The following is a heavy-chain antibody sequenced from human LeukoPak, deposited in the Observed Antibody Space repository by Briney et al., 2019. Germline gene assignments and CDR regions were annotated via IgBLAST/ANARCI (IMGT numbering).Heavy chain of an antibody. Sequence: GGSLRLSCAASGFTISSCAMSWVRQAPGKGLEWVSAISGSGGSTYYADSVKGRFTISRDNSKNTLYLQMNSLRAEDTAVYYCAKTRPLYSSPYYFDYWGQGTLVTVSS. CDR1: GFTISSCA. CDR2: ISGSGGST. V-gene: IGHV3-23*01. CDR3: AKTRPLYSSPYYFDY. D-gene: IGHD6-6*01. J-gene: IGHJ4*02.